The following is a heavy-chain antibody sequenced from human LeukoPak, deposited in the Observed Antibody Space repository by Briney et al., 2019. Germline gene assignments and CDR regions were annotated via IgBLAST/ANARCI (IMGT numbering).Heavy chain of an antibody. J-gene: IGHJ4*02. CDR2: IYYTGSS. CDR3: ARALGRLLQPTSFYFDL. D-gene: IGHD5-24*01. V-gene: IGHV3-53*01. Sequence: PGGSLRLSCTASGFTVSSKYMTWVRQAPGKGLKWVAIIYYTGSSYCADSVKGRFTISRDDSKNTVFLQMNYLTAEDTAVYYCARALGRLLQPTSFYFDLWGQGAQVTVSS. CDR1: GFTVSSKY.